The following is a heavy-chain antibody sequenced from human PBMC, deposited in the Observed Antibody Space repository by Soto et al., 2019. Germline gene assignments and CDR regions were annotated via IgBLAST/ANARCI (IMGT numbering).Heavy chain of an antibody. J-gene: IGHJ5*02. D-gene: IGHD3-3*01. V-gene: IGHV3-11*01. Sequence: GSLRLSCAASGXTFSDYYMSWIRQAPGKGLEWVSYISSSGSTIYYADSVKGRFTIPRDNAKNSLYLQMKSLRAEDTAVYYCARAPLGGDFWSGYYPNWFDPWGQGTLGTVSS. CDR3: ARAPLGGDFWSGYYPNWFDP. CDR1: GXTFSDYY. CDR2: ISSSGSTI.